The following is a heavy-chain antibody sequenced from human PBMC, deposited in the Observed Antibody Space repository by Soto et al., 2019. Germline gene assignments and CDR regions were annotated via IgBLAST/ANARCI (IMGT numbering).Heavy chain of an antibody. CDR3: WGYYYDRSGYYSEFT. D-gene: IGHD3-22*01. CDR2: IGPSGTGI. CDR1: EFTFSIFE. V-gene: IGHV3-48*03. Sequence: GGSLRLSCAASEFTFSIFEMNWARQGPGRGLEWLSYIGPSGTGISYADSVKGRFTISRDNAQKSLYLQMNNLRAEDTAVYYCWGYYYDRSGYYSEFTWGQGTPVTVS. J-gene: IGHJ5*02.